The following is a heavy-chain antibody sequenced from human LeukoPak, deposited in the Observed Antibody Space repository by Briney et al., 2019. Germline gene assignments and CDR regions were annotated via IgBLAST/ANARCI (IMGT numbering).Heavy chain of an antibody. V-gene: IGHV1-69*05. J-gene: IGHJ4*02. CDR1: GGTFSSYA. CDR3: ARGPSITIFGVFDY. Sequence: GASVKVSCKASGGTFSSYAISWVRQAPGQGLELMGGIIPIFGTANYAQKFQGRVTITTDESTSTAYMELSSLRSEDTAVYYCARGPSITIFGVFDYWGQGTLVTVSS. CDR2: IIPIFGTA. D-gene: IGHD3-3*01.